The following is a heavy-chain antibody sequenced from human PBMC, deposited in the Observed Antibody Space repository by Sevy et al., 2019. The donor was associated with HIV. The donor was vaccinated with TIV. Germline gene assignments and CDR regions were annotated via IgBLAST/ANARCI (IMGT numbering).Heavy chain of an antibody. CDR2: IYASGST. V-gene: IGHV4-61*02. Sequence: SETLSLTCTVSGGSISSGSYYWSWIRQPAGKGLEWIGRIYASGSTNYHPSLKSRVTMSVDTSKNQFSLKLTSVTAADTAVYYCAREDFIAVAGTGEDYFDYWGQGTLVTVSS. J-gene: IGHJ4*02. CDR3: AREDFIAVAGTGEDYFDY. CDR1: GGSISSGSYY. D-gene: IGHD6-19*01.